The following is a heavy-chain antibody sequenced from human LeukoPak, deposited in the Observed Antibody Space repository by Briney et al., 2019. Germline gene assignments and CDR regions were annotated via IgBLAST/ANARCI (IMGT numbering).Heavy chain of an antibody. Sequence: GGSLRLSCEASGSTFSTYAMYWVRQAPGKGLEWVANIKQDGSEKYYVDSVKGRFTISRDNAKNSLYLQMNSLRAEDTAVYYRAKDLDSYGYYYYYYYMDVWGKGTTVTISS. CDR1: GSTFSTYA. J-gene: IGHJ6*03. D-gene: IGHD5-18*01. CDR2: IKQDGSEK. CDR3: AKDLDSYGYYYYYYYMDV. V-gene: IGHV3-7*01.